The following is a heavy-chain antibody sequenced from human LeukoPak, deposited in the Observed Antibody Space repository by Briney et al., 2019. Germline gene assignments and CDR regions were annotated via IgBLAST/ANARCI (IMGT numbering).Heavy chain of an antibody. D-gene: IGHD3-10*01. Sequence: GGSLRLSCAASGFTFSSYSMNWVRQAPGKGLEWVSYISSSSSTIYHADSVKGRFTISRDNAKNSLHLQMNSLRDEDTAVYYCARDGMVRGVIIWDAFDIWGQGTMVTVSS. CDR3: ARDGMVRGVIIWDAFDI. CDR1: GFTFSSYS. J-gene: IGHJ3*02. CDR2: ISSSSSTI. V-gene: IGHV3-48*02.